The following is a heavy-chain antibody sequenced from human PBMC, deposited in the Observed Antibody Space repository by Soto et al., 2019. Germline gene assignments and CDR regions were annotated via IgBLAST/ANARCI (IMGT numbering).Heavy chain of an antibody. V-gene: IGHV4-59*13. CDR2: SHYSGNT. D-gene: IGHD1-1*01. CDR3: ARMNQLAPKRNAFDI. CDR1: GGSIISYF. Sequence: SETLSLTCTVSGGSIISYFWTWIRQSPGKGLQWIGYSHYSGNTNYNPSLKGRVTMSVVTSKNQFSLNLASVTAADTAVYYCARMNQLAPKRNAFDIWGQGTMVTVSS. J-gene: IGHJ3*02.